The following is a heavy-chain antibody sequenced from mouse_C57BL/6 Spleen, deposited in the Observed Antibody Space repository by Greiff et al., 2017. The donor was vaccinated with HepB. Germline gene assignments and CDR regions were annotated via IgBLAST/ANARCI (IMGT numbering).Heavy chain of an antibody. CDR2: INPNNGGT. CDR1: GYTFTDYN. Sequence: VQLQQSGPELVKPGASVKMSCKASGYTFTDYNMHWVKQSHGKSLEWIGYINPNNGGTSYNQKFKGKATLTVNKSSSTAYMERRSLTSEDSAVYYCARRRYGGYPMDYWGQGTSVTVSS. V-gene: IGHV1-22*01. J-gene: IGHJ4*01. D-gene: IGHD2-3*01. CDR3: ARRRYGGYPMDY.